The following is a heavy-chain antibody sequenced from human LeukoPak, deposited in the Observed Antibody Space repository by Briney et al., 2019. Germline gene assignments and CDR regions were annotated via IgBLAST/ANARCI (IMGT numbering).Heavy chain of an antibody. CDR3: ARDGDTGGFDY. D-gene: IGHD5-18*01. Sequence: SETLSLTCTVSGGSISSSSYYWGWIRQPPGKGLEWIGSVYYSGSTYYNPPLKSRVTISVDTSKNQFSLTLSSVTAADTAVYYCARDGDTGGFDYWGQGTLVTVSS. J-gene: IGHJ4*02. V-gene: IGHV4-39*07. CDR2: VYYSGST. CDR1: GGSISSSSYY.